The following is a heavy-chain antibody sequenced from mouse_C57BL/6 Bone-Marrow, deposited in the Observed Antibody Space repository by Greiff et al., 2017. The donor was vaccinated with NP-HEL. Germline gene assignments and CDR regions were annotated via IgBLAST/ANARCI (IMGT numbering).Heavy chain of an antibody. J-gene: IGHJ2*01. D-gene: IGHD1-1*01. Sequence: QVQLQQPGAELVKPGASVKLSCKASGYTFTSYWMQWVKQRPGQGLEWIGEIDPSDSYTNYNQKFKGKATLTVDTSSSTAYMQLSSLPSEDSAVYYCARTVVATDYWGQGTTLTVSS. CDR3: ARTVVATDY. V-gene: IGHV1-50*01. CDR2: IDPSDSYT. CDR1: GYTFTSYW.